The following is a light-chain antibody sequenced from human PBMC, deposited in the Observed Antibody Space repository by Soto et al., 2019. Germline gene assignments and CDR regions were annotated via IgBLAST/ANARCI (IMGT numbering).Light chain of an antibody. Sequence: ATQMTQSPSSLSASVGDRVTITCRTSQDVGSYLGWYQQKPGRAPKLLIYGASSLQSGVPPRFSGSGSDTDFTLTISSLQPEDVATYFCLQDHSFPWTFGQGTKVEV. CDR3: LQDHSFPWT. J-gene: IGKJ1*01. V-gene: IGKV1-6*02. CDR2: GAS. CDR1: QDVGSY.